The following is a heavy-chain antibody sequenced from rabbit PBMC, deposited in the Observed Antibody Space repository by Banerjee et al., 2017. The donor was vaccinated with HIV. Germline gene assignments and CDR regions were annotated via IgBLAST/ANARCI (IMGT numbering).Heavy chain of an antibody. V-gene: IGHV1S43*01. CDR1: GFSFSSSNY. J-gene: IGHJ4*01. CDR2: IDTDSGST. D-gene: IGHD7-1*01. CDR3: VRYAGYAGYGVFNL. Sequence: QEQLEESGGGLVQPEGSLTLTCTASGFSFSSSNYMCWVRQAPGKGLELIACIDTDSGSTYYASWVNGRFTISSHNAQNTLYLQLNSLTAADTATYFCVRYAGYAGYGVFNLWGPGTLVTVS.